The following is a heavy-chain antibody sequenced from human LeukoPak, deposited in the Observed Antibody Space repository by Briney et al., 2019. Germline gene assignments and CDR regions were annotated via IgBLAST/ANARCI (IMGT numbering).Heavy chain of an antibody. V-gene: IGHV3-23*01. J-gene: IGHJ3*02. CDR2: ISGSGGST. CDR1: GFTVSSNY. D-gene: IGHD3-22*01. Sequence: GGSLRLSCAASGFTVSSNYMSWVRQAPGKGLEWVSAISGSGGSTYYADSVKGRFTISRDNSKNTLYLQMNSLRAEDTAVYYCAKDHFNYYDSSGYTFGAFDIWGQGTMVTVSS. CDR3: AKDHFNYYDSSGYTFGAFDI.